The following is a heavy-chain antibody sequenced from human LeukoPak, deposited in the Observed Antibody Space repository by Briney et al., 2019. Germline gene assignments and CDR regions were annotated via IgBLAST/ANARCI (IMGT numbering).Heavy chain of an antibody. CDR3: ARERQQLPGFDY. J-gene: IGHJ4*02. D-gene: IGHD6-13*01. Sequence: SVKVSCKASGGIFSSYAISWVRQAPGQGLEWMGGIIPIFGTANYAQKFQGRVTITADESTTTAYMELSSLRSEDTAVYYCARERQQLPGFDYWGQGTLVTVSS. CDR1: GGIFSSYA. V-gene: IGHV1-69*01. CDR2: IIPIFGTA.